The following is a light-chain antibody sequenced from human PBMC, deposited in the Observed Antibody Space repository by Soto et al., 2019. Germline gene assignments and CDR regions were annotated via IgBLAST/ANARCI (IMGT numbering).Light chain of an antibody. J-gene: IGLJ2*01. CDR1: SGHTTYD. CDR3: QTWGTDYRI. CDR2: VRGDGSQ. Sequence: QSVLTQSPSASASLGASVKLTCTLSSGHTTYDIAWHQQQPERGPRYLMKVRGDGSQTKGEGIPDRFSGSTSGAERYLTISGLQSEDEADYYCQTWGTDYRIFGGGTKVTVL. V-gene: IGLV4-69*02.